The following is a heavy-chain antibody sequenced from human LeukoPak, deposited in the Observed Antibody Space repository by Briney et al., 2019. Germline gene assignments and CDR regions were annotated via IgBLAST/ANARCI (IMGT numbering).Heavy chain of an antibody. CDR1: GFGCSGYG. CDR3: GKDLHVYVAMDG. D-gene: IGHD2/OR15-2a*01. Sequence: GGSLRRSCAGSGFGCSGYGMSWVRQAPGKGLEWVASIGSDGRTYDAESVEGRFAISRDNSKSTLYLQMSSLRAEDTGLYFGGKDLHVYVAMDGWGQGNTVTVS. J-gene: IGHJ6*02. CDR2: IGSDGRT. V-gene: IGHV3-23*01.